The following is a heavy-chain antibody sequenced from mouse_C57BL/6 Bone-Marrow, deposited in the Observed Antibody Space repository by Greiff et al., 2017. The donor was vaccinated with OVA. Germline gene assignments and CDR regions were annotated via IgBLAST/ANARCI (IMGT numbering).Heavy chain of an antibody. CDR1: GYTFTSYW. V-gene: IGHV1-64*01. CDR2: IHPNSGRT. D-gene: IGHD2-5*01. CDR3: ARMRSKGDYFDY. J-gene: IGHJ2*01. Sequence: QVQLQQPGAELVKPGASVKLSCKASGYTFTSYWMHWVKQRPGQGLEWIGMIHPNSGRTNYNEKFKSKATLTVDKSSSTAYMQLSSLTSEDSAVYYCARMRSKGDYFDYWGQGTTLTVSS.